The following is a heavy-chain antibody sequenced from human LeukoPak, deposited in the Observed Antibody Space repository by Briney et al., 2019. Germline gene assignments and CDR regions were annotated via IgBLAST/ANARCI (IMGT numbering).Heavy chain of an antibody. CDR2: ISSSSSYI. J-gene: IGHJ4*02. D-gene: IGHD2-15*01. CDR1: GFTFSSYS. CDR3: TRADCSGGTCRFDF. Sequence: GGSLRLSCAASGFTFSSYSMNWVRQAPGKGLEWVSSISSSSSYIYYADSVKGRFTISRDNAWNSVHLQMRSLRAEDTAQYFCTRADCSGGTCRFDFWGQGTPVSVSS. V-gene: IGHV3-21*06.